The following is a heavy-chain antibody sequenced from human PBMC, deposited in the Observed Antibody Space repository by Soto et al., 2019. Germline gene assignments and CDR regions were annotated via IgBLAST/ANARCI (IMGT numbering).Heavy chain of an antibody. V-gene: IGHV4-39*01. D-gene: IGHD3-9*01. CDR3: ARLEGLATISYYFDY. CDR1: GDSINSDNYY. Sequence: SGTLSLTCSVSGDSINSDNYYWGWIRQPPGKGLEWIGSIYYRGNTYYNPSLKTRVTISLDKSKSQFSLKLNSVTAADSAVYFCARLEGLATISYYFDYWGQGSLVTVSS. J-gene: IGHJ4*02. CDR2: IYYRGNT.